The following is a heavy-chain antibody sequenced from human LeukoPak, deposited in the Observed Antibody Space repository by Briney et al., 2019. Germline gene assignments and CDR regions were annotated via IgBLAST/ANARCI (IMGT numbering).Heavy chain of an antibody. CDR2: IKQDGSEK. CDR3: ARETVVVPAALDY. J-gene: IGHJ4*02. D-gene: IGHD2-2*01. Sequence: GGSLRLSCAASGFTFSSYWMSWVRQAPGKGQEWVANIKQDGSEKYYVDSVKGRFTISRDNAKNSLYLQMNSLRAEDTAVYYCARETVVVPAALDYWGQGTLVTVSS. CDR1: GFTFSSYW. V-gene: IGHV3-7*01.